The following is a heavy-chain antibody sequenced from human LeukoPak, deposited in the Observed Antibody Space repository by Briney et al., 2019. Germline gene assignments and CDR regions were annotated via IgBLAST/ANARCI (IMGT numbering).Heavy chain of an antibody. J-gene: IGHJ4*02. CDR1: GFIFSDYE. CDR3: ARDRGYEDY. D-gene: IGHD5-12*01. CDR2: ISTSGSII. V-gene: IGHV3-48*03. Sequence: PGGSLRLSCAASGFIFSDYEMNWVRQAPGKGLEWLLHISTSGSIIYYADSVKGRFTISRDNAKKSLYLQMNSLRAEDTAVYYCARDRGYEDYWGQGTLVTVSS.